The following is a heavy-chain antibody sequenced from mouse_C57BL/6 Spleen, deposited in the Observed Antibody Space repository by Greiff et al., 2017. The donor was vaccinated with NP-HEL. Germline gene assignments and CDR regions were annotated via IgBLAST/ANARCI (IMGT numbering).Heavy chain of an antibody. Sequence: VQLQQSGAELVKPGASVKLSCKASGYTFTSYWMQWVKQRPGQGLEWIGEIDPSDSYTNYNQKFKGKATLTVDTSSSTAYMQLSSLTSEDSAVYYCARSGLRETFDYWGQGTTLTVSS. J-gene: IGHJ2*01. CDR2: IDPSDSYT. CDR3: ARSGLRETFDY. D-gene: IGHD1-1*01. V-gene: IGHV1-50*01. CDR1: GYTFTSYW.